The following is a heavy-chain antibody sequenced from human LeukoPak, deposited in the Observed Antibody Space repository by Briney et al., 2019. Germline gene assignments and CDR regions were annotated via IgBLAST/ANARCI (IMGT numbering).Heavy chain of an antibody. V-gene: IGHV1-46*01. CDR2: INPSGGST. CDR1: GYTFTSYY. Sequence: ASVKASCKASGYTFTSYYMHWVRQAPGQGREWMGIINPSGGSTSYAQKFQGRVTITRDTSTSTVYMELSSLRSEDTAVYYCASEYSSSSRWFDPWGQGTLVTVSS. J-gene: IGHJ5*02. CDR3: ASEYSSSSRWFDP. D-gene: IGHD6-6*01.